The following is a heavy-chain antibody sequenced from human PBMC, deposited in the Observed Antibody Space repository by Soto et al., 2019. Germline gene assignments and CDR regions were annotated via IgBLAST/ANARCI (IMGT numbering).Heavy chain of an antibody. CDR2: INAGNGNT. CDR3: AGYDYVWGSSGLDP. V-gene: IGHV1-3*01. CDR1: GYTFTSYA. D-gene: IGHD3-16*01. J-gene: IGHJ5*02. Sequence: ASVKVSSKASGYTFTSYALHWVRQAPGQRLEWMGWINAGNGNTKYSQKFQGRVTITRDTSTSTAYMELRSLRSDDTAVYYCAGYDYVWGSSGLDPWGQGTLVTVSS.